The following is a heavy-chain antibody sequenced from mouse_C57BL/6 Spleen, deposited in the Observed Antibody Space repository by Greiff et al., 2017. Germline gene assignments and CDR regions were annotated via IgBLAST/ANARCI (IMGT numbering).Heavy chain of an antibody. V-gene: IGHV1-42*01. J-gene: IGHJ4*01. Sequence: EVKLQESGPELVKPGASVKISCKASGYSFTGYYMNWVKQSPEKSLEWIGEINPSTGGTTYNQKFKAKATLTVDKSSSTAYMQLKSLTSEDSAVYYCAKLSYAMDYWGQGTSVTVSS. D-gene: IGHD1-1*02. CDR1: GYSFTGYY. CDR3: AKLSYAMDY. CDR2: INPSTGGT.